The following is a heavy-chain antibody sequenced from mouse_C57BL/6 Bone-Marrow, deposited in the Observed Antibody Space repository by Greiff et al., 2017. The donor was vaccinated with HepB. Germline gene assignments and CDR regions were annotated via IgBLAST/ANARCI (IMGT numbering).Heavy chain of an antibody. CDR1: GYTFTSYW. CDR2: IDPSDSET. CDR3: ARHYYSNYVYYAMDY. Sequence: QVQLQQPGAELVRPGSSVKLSCKASGYTFTSYWMHWVKQRPIQGLEWIGNIDPSDSETHYNQKFKDKATLTVDKSSSTAFMQLSSLTSEDSAVYYCARHYYSNYVYYAMDYWGQGTSVTVSS. D-gene: IGHD2-5*01. J-gene: IGHJ4*01. V-gene: IGHV1-52*01.